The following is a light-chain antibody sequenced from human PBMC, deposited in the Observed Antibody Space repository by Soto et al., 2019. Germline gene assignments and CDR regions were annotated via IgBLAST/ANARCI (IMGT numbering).Light chain of an antibody. J-gene: IGKJ3*01. V-gene: IGKV4-1*01. CDR1: QSLLYSSNNKNS. CDR3: QQYLSSPAT. Sequence: DIVMTQSPDSLAVSRGERATINCKSSQSLLYSSNNKNSLAWYQQKPGQPPKLLLYWASTREYGVPDRFSGSESGTDFTLTISSLQAEDVAVYYCQQYLSSPATFGPGTRMDIK. CDR2: WAS.